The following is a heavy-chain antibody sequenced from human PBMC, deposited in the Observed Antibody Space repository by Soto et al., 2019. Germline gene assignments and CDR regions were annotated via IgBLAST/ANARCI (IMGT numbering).Heavy chain of an antibody. CDR2: ISYDGSNK. CDR1: GFTFSSYA. V-gene: IGHV3-30-3*01. Sequence: VGSLRLSCAASGFTFSSYAMHWVRQAPGKGLEWVAVISYDGSNKYYADSVKGRFTISRDNSKNTLYLQMNSLRAEDTAVYYCARDKEGYCTSGVCRRIRWYFDLWGRGTLVTVSS. D-gene: IGHD2-8*01. CDR3: ARDKEGYCTSGVCRRIRWYFDL. J-gene: IGHJ2*01.